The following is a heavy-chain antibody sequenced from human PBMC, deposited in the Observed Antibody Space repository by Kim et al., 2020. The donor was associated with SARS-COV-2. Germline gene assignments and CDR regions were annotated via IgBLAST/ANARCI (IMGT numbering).Heavy chain of an antibody. CDR2: ISYDGSNK. Sequence: GGSLRLSCAASGFTFSNYAMHWVRQAPGKGLEWVAVISYDGSNKYYADSVKGRFTISRDNSKNTLYLQMNSLRAEDTAVYYCARDKEPQGGWFGELLFPPGMDVWGQGTPVTVSS. D-gene: IGHD3-10*01. J-gene: IGHJ6*02. CDR1: GFTFSNYA. CDR3: ARDKEPQGGWFGELLFPPGMDV. V-gene: IGHV3-30*04.